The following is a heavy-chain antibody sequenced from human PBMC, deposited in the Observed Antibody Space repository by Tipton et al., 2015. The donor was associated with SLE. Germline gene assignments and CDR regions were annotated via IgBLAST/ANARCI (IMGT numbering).Heavy chain of an antibody. D-gene: IGHD6-13*01. Sequence: RSLRLSCAASGFTFSSYAMHWVRQAPGKGLEWVAVISYDGSNKYYADSVKGRFTISRDNSKNTLYLQMNSLRAEDTAVYYCARNTLAAAPFDYWGQGTLVTVSS. CDR3: ARNTLAAAPFDY. J-gene: IGHJ4*02. CDR1: GFTFSSYA. V-gene: IGHV3-30-3*01. CDR2: ISYDGSNK.